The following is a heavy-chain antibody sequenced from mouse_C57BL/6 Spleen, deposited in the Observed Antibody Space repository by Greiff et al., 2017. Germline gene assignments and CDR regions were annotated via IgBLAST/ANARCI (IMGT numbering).Heavy chain of an antibody. Sequence: QVQLQQSGPGLVQPSQSLSITCTVSGFSLTSYGVHWVRQSPGKGLEWLGVIWRGGSTDYNAAFMSRLSITKDNSKSQVFFKMNSLQADDTAIYYCAKNEAYYCSSYGGYFDVWGTGTTVTVSS. V-gene: IGHV2-5*01. CDR1: GFSLTSYG. J-gene: IGHJ1*03. CDR2: IWRGGST. D-gene: IGHD1-1*01. CDR3: AKNEAYYCSSYGGYFDV.